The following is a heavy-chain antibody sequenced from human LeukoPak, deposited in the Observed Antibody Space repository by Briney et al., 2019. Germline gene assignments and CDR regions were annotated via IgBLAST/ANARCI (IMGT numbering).Heavy chain of an antibody. CDR2: IRSKAYGGTT. V-gene: IGHV3-49*03. D-gene: IGHD1-26*01. CDR3: TRAVGATTLADY. Sequence: GGSLRLSCTASGFTFCDYAMSWFRQAPVKGLEWVGFIRSKAYGGTTEYAASVKGRFTISRDDSKSIAYLQMNSLKTEDTAVYYCTRAVGATTLADYWGQGTLVTVSS. CDR1: GFTFCDYA. J-gene: IGHJ4*02.